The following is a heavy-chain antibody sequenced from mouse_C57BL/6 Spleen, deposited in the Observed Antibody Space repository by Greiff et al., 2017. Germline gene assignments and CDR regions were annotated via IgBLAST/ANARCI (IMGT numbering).Heavy chain of an antibody. V-gene: IGHV5-16*01. CDR3: AREGLRGLDY. CDR2: INYDGSST. CDR1: GFTFSDYY. D-gene: IGHD3-3*01. Sequence: EVMLVESEGGLVQPGSSMKLSCTASGFTFSDYYMAWVRQVPEKGLEWVANINYDGSSTYYLDSVKSRFIISRDNEKNILYLQMSSLKSEDTATYYCAREGLRGLDYWGQGTTLTVSS. J-gene: IGHJ2*01.